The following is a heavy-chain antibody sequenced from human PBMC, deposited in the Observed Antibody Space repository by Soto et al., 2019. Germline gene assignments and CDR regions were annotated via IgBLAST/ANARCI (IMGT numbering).Heavy chain of an antibody. CDR1: GYSFTSYW. CDR2: IYPGDSDT. V-gene: IGHV5-51*01. CDR3: ARQDCTNGVCRYYGMDV. J-gene: IGHJ6*02. Sequence: PGESLKISCKGSGYSFTSYWIGWVRQMPGKGPEWMGIIYPGDSDTRYSPSFQGQVTISADKSISTAYLQWSSLKASDTAMYYCARQDCTNGVCRYYGMDVWGQGTTVTVSS. D-gene: IGHD2-8*01.